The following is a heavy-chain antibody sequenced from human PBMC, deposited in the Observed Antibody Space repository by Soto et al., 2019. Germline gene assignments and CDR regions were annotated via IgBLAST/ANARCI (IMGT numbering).Heavy chain of an antibody. CDR1: GFTFSGSA. Sequence: GGSLRLSCAASGFTFSGSAMHWVRQASGKGLEWVGRIRSKANSYATAYAASVKGRFTISRDDSKNTAYLQMNSLKTEDTPVYYCTIVVVITGFDPWGQGTLVTVSS. V-gene: IGHV3-73*01. CDR3: TIVVVITGFDP. D-gene: IGHD3-22*01. J-gene: IGHJ5*02. CDR2: IRSKANSYAT.